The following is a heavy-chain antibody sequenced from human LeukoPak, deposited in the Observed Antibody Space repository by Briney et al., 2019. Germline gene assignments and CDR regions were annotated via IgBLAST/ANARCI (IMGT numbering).Heavy chain of an antibody. CDR2: IIPIFGTA. J-gene: IGHJ4*02. V-gene: IGHV1-69*13. CDR1: GGTFSSYA. Sequence: ASVTVSCTASGGTFSSYAISWVRQAPGQGLEWMGGIIPIFGTANYAQKFLGRVTITADESTSTAYMELSSLRSEDTAVYYCASYDSSGYYPYYFDYWGQGTLVTVSS. D-gene: IGHD3-22*01. CDR3: ASYDSSGYYPYYFDY.